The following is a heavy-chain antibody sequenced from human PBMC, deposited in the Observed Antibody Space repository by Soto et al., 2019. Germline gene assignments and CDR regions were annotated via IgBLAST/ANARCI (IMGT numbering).Heavy chain of an antibody. D-gene: IGHD2-8*01. J-gene: IGHJ4*02. V-gene: IGHV3-33*01. CDR3: ARDRGNTNYQPDY. CDR2: IWYDGSNR. CDR1: GLIFSNNG. Sequence: QVQLVESGGGVVQPGGSLRLSCAVSGLIFSNNGFHWVRQAPGRGLEWVALIWYDGSNRYYADSVKGRFTISRDNSKNTLYLQMNNLRAEDTAVYYCARDRGNTNYQPDYWGQGTLVSVSS.